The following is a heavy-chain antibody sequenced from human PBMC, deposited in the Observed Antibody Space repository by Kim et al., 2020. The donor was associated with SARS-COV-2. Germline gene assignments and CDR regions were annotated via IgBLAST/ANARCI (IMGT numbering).Heavy chain of an antibody. V-gene: IGHV1-2*02. Sequence: ASVKVSCKASGYTFTGYYMHWVRQAPGQGLEWMGWINPNSGGTNYAQKFQGRVTMTRDTSISTAYMELSRLRSDDTAVYYCARDLKARSSWWRGNWFDPWGQGTLVTVSS. CDR2: INPNSGGT. CDR3: ARDLKARSSWWRGNWFDP. CDR1: GYTFTGYY. J-gene: IGHJ5*02. D-gene: IGHD6-13*01.